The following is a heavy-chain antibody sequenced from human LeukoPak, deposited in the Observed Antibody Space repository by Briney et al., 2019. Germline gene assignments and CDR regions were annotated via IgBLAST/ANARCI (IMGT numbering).Heavy chain of an antibody. V-gene: IGHV1-69*04. Sequence: SVKVSCKASGGTFSSYAISWVRQALGQGLEWMGRIIPILGIANYAQKFQGRVTITADKSTSTAYMELSSLRSEDTAVYYCARAPDCSGGSCYSYAFDIWGQGTMVTVSS. CDR3: ARAPDCSGGSCYSYAFDI. D-gene: IGHD2-15*01. CDR2: IIPILGIA. J-gene: IGHJ3*02. CDR1: GGTFSSYA.